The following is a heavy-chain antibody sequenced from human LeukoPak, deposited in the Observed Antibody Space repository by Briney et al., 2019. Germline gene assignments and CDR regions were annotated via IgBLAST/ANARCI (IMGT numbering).Heavy chain of an antibody. Sequence: GGSLRLSCAASGFTFSSYAMHWVRQAPGKGLEWVAVISYDGSNKYYADSVKGRFTISRDNSKNTLYLQMNSLRAEDTAVYYCAPPVGATGYYFDYWGQGTLVTVSS. J-gene: IGHJ4*02. CDR1: GFTFSSYA. CDR3: APPVGATGYYFDY. V-gene: IGHV3-30-3*01. D-gene: IGHD1-26*01. CDR2: ISYDGSNK.